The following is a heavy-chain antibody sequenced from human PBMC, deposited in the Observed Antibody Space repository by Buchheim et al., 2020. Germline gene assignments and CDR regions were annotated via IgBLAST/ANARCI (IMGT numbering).Heavy chain of an antibody. CDR2: IYHSGST. CDR1: GGSISSGGYS. CDR3: ARGPFDYYDSSGYYPLNWFDP. J-gene: IGHJ5*02. V-gene: IGHV4-30-2*01. Sequence: QLQLQESGSGLVKPSQTLSLTCAVSGGSISSGGYSWSWIRQPPGKGLEWIGYIYHSGSTYYNPSLKSRVTISVDRSKKQFSLKLSSVTAADTAVYYCARGPFDYYDSSGYYPLNWFDPRGQGTL. D-gene: IGHD3-22*01.